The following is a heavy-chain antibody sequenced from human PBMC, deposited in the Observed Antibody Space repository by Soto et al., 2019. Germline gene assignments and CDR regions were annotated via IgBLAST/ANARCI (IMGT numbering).Heavy chain of an antibody. CDR2: ISYDGSNK. D-gene: IGHD4-17*01. V-gene: IGHV3-30-3*01. CDR3: ARSPGTTVSRARWYFDL. CDR1: GFTFSSCA. Sequence: QVQLVESGGGVVQPGRSLRLSCAASGFTFSSCAMHWVRQAPGKGLEWVAVISYDGSNKYYADSVKGRFTISRDNSKNTLYLQMNSLRAEDTAVYYCARSPGTTVSRARWYFDLWGRGTLVTVSS. J-gene: IGHJ2*01.